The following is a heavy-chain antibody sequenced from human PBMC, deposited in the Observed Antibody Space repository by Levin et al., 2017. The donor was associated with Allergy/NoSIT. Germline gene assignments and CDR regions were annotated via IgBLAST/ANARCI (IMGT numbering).Heavy chain of an antibody. D-gene: IGHD5-24*01. J-gene: IGHJ4*02. CDR2: IIPILGKT. CDR1: GGTFNTYS. V-gene: IGHV1-69*02. CDR3: ARGVQLWYHFDY. Sequence: PAASVKVSCKASGGTFNTYSISWVRQAPGKRLEWMGRIIPILGKTDSAPKFQDRVTFTADKSANTAYMEISRLTSDDTAVYYCARGVQLWYHFDYWGQGTLITVSS.